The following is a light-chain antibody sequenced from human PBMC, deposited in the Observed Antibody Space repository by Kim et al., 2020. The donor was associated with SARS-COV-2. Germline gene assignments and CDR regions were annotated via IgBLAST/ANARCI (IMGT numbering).Light chain of an antibody. J-gene: IGKJ5*01. V-gene: IGKV3-20*01. CDR1: QSVSSSY. CDR3: QQYGRSPTT. Sequence: SPGERAILSCRASQSVSSSYLAWYQHKPGQSPRLLIPGASSRATGVPDRFRGGGSGTDFTLTITRLEPEDFAVYYCQQYGRSPTTFGQGTRLEIK. CDR2: GAS.